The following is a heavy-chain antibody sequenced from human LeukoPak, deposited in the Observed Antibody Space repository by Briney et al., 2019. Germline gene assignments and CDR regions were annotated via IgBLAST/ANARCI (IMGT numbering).Heavy chain of an antibody. CDR2: ISSSGSSI. J-gene: IGHJ3*02. CDR1: GFTFSDYY. D-gene: IGHD6-13*01. V-gene: IGHV3-11*01. Sequence: PGGSLRLSCAASGFTFSDYYMGWVRQAPGKGLEWVSYISSSGSSIYHADSVKGRFTMSRDNTKKSLYLQMNSLRAEDTAVYYCVRVSSSIGAPGSDALDIWGQGTMVTVSS. CDR3: VRVSSSIGAPGSDALDI.